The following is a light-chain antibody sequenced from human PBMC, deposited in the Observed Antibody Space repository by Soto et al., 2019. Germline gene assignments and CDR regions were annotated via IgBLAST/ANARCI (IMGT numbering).Light chain of an antibody. J-gene: IGKJ5*01. CDR3: QQYGTSPRT. Sequence: WRQSPGTLSVSEGEGDTVACRVSQFGTSGRLAWYQQKPGQAPRLLIYDASSRDTGIPDRFSCSGSGTDFTLTISSLEPEDFAVYYCQQYGTSPRTFGQGTRLEIK. CDR2: DAS. V-gene: IGKV3-20*01. CDR1: QFGTSGR.